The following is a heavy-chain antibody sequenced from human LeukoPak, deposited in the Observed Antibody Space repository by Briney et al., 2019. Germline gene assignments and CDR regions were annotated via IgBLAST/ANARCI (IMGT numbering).Heavy chain of an antibody. V-gene: IGHV4-34*01. J-gene: IGHJ6*03. D-gene: IGHD1-26*01. Sequence: SETLSLTCAVYGGSFSGYYWGWIRQPPGKGLEWIGEINHSGSTNYNPSLKSRVTISVDTSKNQFSLKLSSVTAADTAVYYCARIRREPKDYYYYYMDVWGKGTTVTVSS. CDR1: GGSFSGYY. CDR3: ARIRREPKDYYYYYMDV. CDR2: INHSGST.